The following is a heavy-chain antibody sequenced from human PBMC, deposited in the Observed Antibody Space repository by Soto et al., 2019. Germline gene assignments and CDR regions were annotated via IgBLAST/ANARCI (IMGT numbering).Heavy chain of an antibody. CDR1: GGSIRTDGNY. J-gene: IGHJ2*01. CDR3: ARADFGVHEYFDL. CDR2: IYHSGAT. V-gene: IGHV4-31*03. Sequence: QVQLQESGPGLVKPSQTLSLTCTVSGGSIRTDGNYWSWIRHHPGKGLEWIGYIYHSGATYYNPSLKSRVTISLDTSKNKFSHKLTSMTAADTAVYYCARADFGVHEYFDLWGRGTLVTVSS. D-gene: IGHD3-3*01.